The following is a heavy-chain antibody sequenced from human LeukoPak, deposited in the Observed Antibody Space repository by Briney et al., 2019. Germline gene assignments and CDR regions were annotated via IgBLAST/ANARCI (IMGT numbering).Heavy chain of an antibody. CDR3: AREYSAFEI. CDR1: GGSISTYY. J-gene: IGHJ3*02. D-gene: IGHD1-1*01. Sequence: SETLSLTCTVSGGSISTYYWSWLRQSPGKGLEWIGYIHYSGSTSYNPSLKSRITISVDTSKNQLSLILNSVTAADTAVYYCAREYSAFEIWGQGTMVTVSS. V-gene: IGHV4-59*01. CDR2: IHYSGST.